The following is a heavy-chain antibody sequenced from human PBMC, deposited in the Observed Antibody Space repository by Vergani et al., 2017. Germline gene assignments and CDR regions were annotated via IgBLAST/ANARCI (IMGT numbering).Heavy chain of an antibody. J-gene: IGHJ4*02. CDR1: GYTFSDHH. Sequence: QVQLVQSGAEVKKPGASVKVSCKASGYTFSDHHLHWVRQAPGQGLEWVGWININSGATKVAQKFQGRINMGTDTSISTGYMELSSLRSHDTAFYYCARLASVVVPAARPLDLWGQGTLITVSS. CDR2: ININSGAT. V-gene: IGHV1-2*02. D-gene: IGHD2-2*01. CDR3: ARLASVVVPAARPLDL.